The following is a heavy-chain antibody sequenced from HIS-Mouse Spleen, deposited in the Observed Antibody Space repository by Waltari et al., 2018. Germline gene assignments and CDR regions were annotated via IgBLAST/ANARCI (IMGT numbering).Heavy chain of an antibody. Sequence: QVQLQESGPGLVKPSETLSLTYTVSGYSISSGYYWGWIRQPPGKGLEWIGSIYHSGSTYYNPSLKSRVTISVDTSKNQFSLKLSSVTAADTAVYYCARVKTWGQGTLVTVSS. CDR2: IYHSGST. V-gene: IGHV4-38-2*02. CDR1: GYSISSGYY. CDR3: ARVKT. J-gene: IGHJ5*02.